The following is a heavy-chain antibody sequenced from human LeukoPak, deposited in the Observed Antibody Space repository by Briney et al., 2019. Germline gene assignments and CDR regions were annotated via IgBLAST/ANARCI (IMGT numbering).Heavy chain of an antibody. CDR1: GGSTSSGSY. J-gene: IGHJ4*02. CDR2: IYSGGST. D-gene: IGHD3-3*01. Sequence: ETLSLTCAVSGGSTSSGSYFCAWVRQAPGKGLEWVSVIYSGGSTYYADSVRGRFTISRDNSKNTLYLQMNSLRAEDTAVYCCARVAWFDFWSGYFDYWGQGTLVTVSS. V-gene: IGHV3-53*01. CDR3: ARVAWFDFWSGYFDY.